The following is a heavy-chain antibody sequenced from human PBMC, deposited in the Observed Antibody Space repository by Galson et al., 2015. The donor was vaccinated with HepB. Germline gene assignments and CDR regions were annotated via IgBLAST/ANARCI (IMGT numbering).Heavy chain of an antibody. D-gene: IGHD4-17*01. J-gene: IGHJ4*02. CDR3: ARDLDVYGDSPVGV. Sequence: TLSLTCTVSGGSVSSGSYYWSWLRQPPGQGLQWIGYIYYSGSANYNPSLKRRVTISVDTSKNQFSLELDSATAADTAVYYCARDLDVYGDSPVGVWGQGTLVTVSS. V-gene: IGHV4-61*01. CDR2: IYYSGSA. CDR1: GGSVSSGSYY.